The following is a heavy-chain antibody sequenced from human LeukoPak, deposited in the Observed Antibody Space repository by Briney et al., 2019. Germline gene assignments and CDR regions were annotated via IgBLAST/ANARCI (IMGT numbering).Heavy chain of an antibody. Sequence: GGSLRLSCLASGFTFSTYWMTWVRQAPGKGLEWVANINQDGTEKYYVDSVKGRLTISRDYAKNSLYLQMNSLRAEDTAVYYCARSPAGANYYLDVWGKGTTVTISS. CDR1: GFTFSTYW. D-gene: IGHD1-14*01. CDR2: INQDGTEK. J-gene: IGHJ6*03. CDR3: ARSPAGANYYLDV. V-gene: IGHV3-7*01.